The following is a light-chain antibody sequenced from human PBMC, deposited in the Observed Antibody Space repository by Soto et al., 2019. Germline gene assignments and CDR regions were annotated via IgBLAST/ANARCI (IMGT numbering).Light chain of an antibody. J-gene: IGKJ5*01. CDR2: NAS. CDR3: QQLHGYPIT. V-gene: IGKV3D-15*01. CDR1: QSVSSN. Sequence: EIGMTQSPATLSVSPGERATLSCRASQSVSSNLAWYQQKPGQAPRLLIYNASNRATGIPDRFSGSGSGTDFTLTISSLQPEDFATYYCQQLHGYPITFGQGTRLENK.